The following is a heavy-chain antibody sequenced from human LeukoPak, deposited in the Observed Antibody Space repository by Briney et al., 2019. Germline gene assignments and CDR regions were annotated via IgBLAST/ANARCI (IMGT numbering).Heavy chain of an antibody. CDR1: GYTFTGYY. D-gene: IGHD3-10*01. CDR3: ARAGDYYGSGSYPS. Sequence: ASVKVSCKASGYTFTGYYMHWVRQAPGQGLEWMGWINPNSGGTNYAQKFQGRVTMTRDTSISTAYMEPSRLRSDDTAVYYCARAGDYYGSGSYPSWGQGTLVTVSS. V-gene: IGHV1-2*02. CDR2: INPNSGGT. J-gene: IGHJ5*02.